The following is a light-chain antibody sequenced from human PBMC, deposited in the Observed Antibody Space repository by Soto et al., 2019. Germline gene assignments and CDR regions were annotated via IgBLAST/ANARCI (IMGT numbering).Light chain of an antibody. CDR3: CSYACNIVDV. V-gene: IGLV2-23*01. CDR1: NSDVGRYNL. J-gene: IGLJ1*01. CDR2: EDD. Sequence: QSALTQPASVSGSPGQSIALSCTGTNSDVGRYNLVSWYQQHPGKAPKVMIYEDDKRPSGLSNRFSASKSGNTAALTIPGVRAEDEAAYYCCSYACNIVDVFGAGTKLTVL.